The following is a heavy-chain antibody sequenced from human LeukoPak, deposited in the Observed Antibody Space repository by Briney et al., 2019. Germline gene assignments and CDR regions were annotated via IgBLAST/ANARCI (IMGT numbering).Heavy chain of an antibody. V-gene: IGHV4-4*07. J-gene: IGHJ5*02. CDR3: ARGGYYYDSSGYYYVARRTVRWFDP. D-gene: IGHD3-22*01. Sequence: SETLSLTCTVSGGSISSYYWSWIRQPAGKGLEWIGRIYTSGSTNYNPSLKSRVTMSVDTSKNQFSLKLSSVTAADTAVYYCARGGYYYDSSGYYYVARRTVRWFDPWGQGTLVTVSS. CDR1: GGSISSYY. CDR2: IYTSGST.